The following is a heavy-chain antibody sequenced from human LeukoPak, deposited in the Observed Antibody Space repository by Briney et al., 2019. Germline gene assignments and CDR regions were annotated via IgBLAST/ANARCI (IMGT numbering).Heavy chain of an antibody. V-gene: IGHV3-30-3*01. CDR3: ARDFEDVGYFDY. CDR1: GFTFSSYA. D-gene: IGHD3-9*01. CDR2: ISYDGSNK. Sequence: GGSLRLSCAASGFTFSSYAMHWVRQAPGKGLEWVAVISYDGSNKYYADSVKGRFTISRDNSKNTLYLQMNSLRAEDTAVHYCARDFEDVGYFDYWGQGTLVTVSS. J-gene: IGHJ4*02.